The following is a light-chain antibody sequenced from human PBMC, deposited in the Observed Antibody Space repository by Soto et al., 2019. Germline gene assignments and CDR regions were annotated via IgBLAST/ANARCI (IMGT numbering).Light chain of an antibody. V-gene: IGKV3-15*01. CDR2: GAS. J-gene: IGKJ2*01. Sequence: EIVMTQSPATLSVSPGERAIVSCRASQSIRDNLAWYQQTPGRAPRLLIYGASIRATGVPARFSGSGSGTEFTLTISSLQSEDFAVCYCQQYDYWPPYTFGQGTKVEIK. CDR1: QSIRDN. CDR3: QQYDYWPPYT.